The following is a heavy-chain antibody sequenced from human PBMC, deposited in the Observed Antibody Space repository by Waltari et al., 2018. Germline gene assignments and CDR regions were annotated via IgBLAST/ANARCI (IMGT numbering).Heavy chain of an antibody. J-gene: IGHJ4*02. Sequence: EVQLVESGGGLVQPGASLRLSCSASAFTFGAYEMNWVRQAPGKGREWVSYISASGSVIYYADSVKGRFTISRDNARNSLYLQLNSLTAEDTAIYYCARGRSVYDYWGQGTLVTVSS. CDR2: ISASGSVI. V-gene: IGHV3-48*03. D-gene: IGHD6-6*01. CDR3: ARGRSVYDY. CDR1: AFTFGAYE.